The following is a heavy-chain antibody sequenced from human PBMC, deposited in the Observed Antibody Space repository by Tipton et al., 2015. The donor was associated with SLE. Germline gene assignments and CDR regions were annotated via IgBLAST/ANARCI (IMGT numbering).Heavy chain of an antibody. J-gene: IGHJ4*02. Sequence: LRLSCTVSGGSISSGGHYWSWIRQHPGKGLEWIGYIYYSGTTSYNPSLKSRVTISGDTSKNQLSLKLSSVTAADTAVYYCARHYAFTFDYWGQGTLVTVSS. CDR2: IYYSGTT. V-gene: IGHV4-31*03. D-gene: IGHD2-2*01. CDR3: ARHYAFTFDY. CDR1: GGSISSGGHY.